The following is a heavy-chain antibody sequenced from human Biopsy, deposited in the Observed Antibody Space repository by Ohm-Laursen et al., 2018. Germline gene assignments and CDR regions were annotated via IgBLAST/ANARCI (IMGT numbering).Heavy chain of an antibody. J-gene: IGHJ6*02. Sequence: SDTLSLTCTVSGVSITVYYWSWIRQPPGKGLECIGNIHHSGSTNYNPSLKSPLTISVDTSKNQFSLKLSSVTAADTAVYYCARMDCSGGSCHYYSYGMDVWGQGTTVTVSS. D-gene: IGHD2-15*01. CDR3: ARMDCSGGSCHYYSYGMDV. V-gene: IGHV4-4*09. CDR1: GVSITVYY. CDR2: IHHSGST.